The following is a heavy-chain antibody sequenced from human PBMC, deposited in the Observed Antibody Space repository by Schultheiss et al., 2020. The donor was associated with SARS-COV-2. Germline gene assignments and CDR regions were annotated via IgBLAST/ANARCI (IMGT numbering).Heavy chain of an antibody. CDR3: ARASIAARSFDY. V-gene: IGHV4-34*01. CDR2: INHSGST. CDR1: GGSISSYY. D-gene: IGHD6-6*01. Sequence: GSLRLSCTVSGGSISSYYWGWIRQPPGKGLEWIGEINHSGSTNYNPSLKSRVTISVDTSKNQFSLKLSSVTAADTAVYYCARASIAARSFDYWGQGTLVTVSS. J-gene: IGHJ4*02.